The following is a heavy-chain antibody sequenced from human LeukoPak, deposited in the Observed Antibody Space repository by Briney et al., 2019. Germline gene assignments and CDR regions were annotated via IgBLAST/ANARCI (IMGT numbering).Heavy chain of an antibody. CDR3: ARDPTTPLRITMGWFDH. V-gene: IGHV3-30*02. J-gene: IGHJ5*02. CDR2: IRYDGSNK. CDR1: GFTFSSYS. D-gene: IGHD3-10*01. Sequence: PGGSLRLSCAASGFTFSSYSMNWVRQAPGKGLEGVAFIRYDGSNKYYADSVKGRFTISRDNSKNTLYLQMNSLRAEDTAVYYCARDPTTPLRITMGWFDHWGQGTLVTVSS.